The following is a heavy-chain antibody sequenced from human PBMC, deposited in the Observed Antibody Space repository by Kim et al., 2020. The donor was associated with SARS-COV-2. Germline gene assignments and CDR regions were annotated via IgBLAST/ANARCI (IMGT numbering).Heavy chain of an antibody. CDR3: ARVATLATLFYYYYGMHV. V-gene: IGHV4-34*01. CDR2: INHSGST. D-gene: IGHD5-12*01. Sequence: SETLSLTCAVYGGSFSGYYWSWIRQPPGKGLEWIGEINHSGSTNYNPSLKSRVTISVDTSKNQFSLKLTSVTAADTAVYYCARVATLATLFYYYYGMHV. CDR1: GGSFSGYY. J-gene: IGHJ6*01.